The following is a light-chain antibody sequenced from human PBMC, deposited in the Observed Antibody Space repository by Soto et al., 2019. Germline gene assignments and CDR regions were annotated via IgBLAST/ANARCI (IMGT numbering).Light chain of an antibody. Sequence: EIVFTRSPSTPSFSPRQRATLSRRASQSVSRSYLAWYQQKPGQAPRVLIYAASSRATGIPDRFSGSASGTDFTLTISRLEPEDFAVYYCQQYGSSWTFGQGTKVDI. CDR3: QQYGSSWT. V-gene: IGKV3-20*01. CDR1: QSVSRSY. J-gene: IGKJ1*01. CDR2: AAS.